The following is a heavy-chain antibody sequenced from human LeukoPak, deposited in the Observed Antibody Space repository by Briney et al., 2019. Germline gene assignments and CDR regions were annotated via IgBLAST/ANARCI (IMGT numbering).Heavy chain of an antibody. D-gene: IGHD2-2*01. V-gene: IGHV3-66*01. CDR2: FYSGGST. J-gene: IGHJ4*02. CDR1: GFTVSSNY. CDR3: ARDLGYCSTSIGCYVGYFDC. Sequence: GGSLRLSCAASGFTVSSNYMTWVRQAPGKGLEWVSVFYSGGSTHYADSVKGRFTVSRDNSKNTLYLQMNSLRVEDTAVYYCARDLGYCSTSIGCYVGYFDCWGQGTLVTVSS.